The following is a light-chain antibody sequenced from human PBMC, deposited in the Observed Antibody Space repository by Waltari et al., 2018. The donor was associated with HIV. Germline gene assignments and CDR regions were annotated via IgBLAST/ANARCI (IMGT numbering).Light chain of an antibody. J-gene: IGKJ4*01. CDR3: QQSYSSPYT. CDR2: ETS. V-gene: IGKV1-39*01. Sequence: DIQMTQSPSSLSASVGDRVSITCRAIGNITTYLSWYQQRPGRAPSLLIFETSTLETGVPSRFSGSGSGTHFSLTISNLQPHDFATYFCQQSYSSPYTFGGGTRVQI. CDR1: GNITTY.